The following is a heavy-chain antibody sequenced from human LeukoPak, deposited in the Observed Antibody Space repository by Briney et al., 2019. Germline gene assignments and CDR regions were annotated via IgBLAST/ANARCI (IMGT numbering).Heavy chain of an antibody. CDR1: GFTFDDYA. Sequence: GRPLRLSCAASGFTFDDYAMHWVRQAPGKGLEWVSGISWNSGSIGYADSVKGRFTISRDNAKNSLYLQMNSLRAEDTALYYCAKSLSQYYYGSGSPFDYWGQGTLVTVSS. CDR3: AKSLSQYYYGSGSPFDY. J-gene: IGHJ4*02. V-gene: IGHV3-9*01. D-gene: IGHD3-10*01. CDR2: ISWNSGSI.